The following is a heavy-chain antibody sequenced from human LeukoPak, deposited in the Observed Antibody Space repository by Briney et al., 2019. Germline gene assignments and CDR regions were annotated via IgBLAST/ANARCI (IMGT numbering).Heavy chain of an antibody. CDR3: ARAYLSDSSGYYYFDY. CDR2: IIPTFGIA. CDR1: GGTFSSYA. D-gene: IGHD3-22*01. V-gene: IGHV1-69*04. J-gene: IGHJ4*02. Sequence: SVKVSCKASGGTFSSYAISWVRQAPGQGLEWMGRIIPTFGIANYAQKFQGRVTITADKSTSTAYMELSSLRSEDTAVYYCARAYLSDSSGYYYFDYWGQGTLVTVSS.